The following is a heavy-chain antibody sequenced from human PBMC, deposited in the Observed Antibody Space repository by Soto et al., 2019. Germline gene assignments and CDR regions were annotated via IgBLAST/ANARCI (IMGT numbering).Heavy chain of an antibody. CDR2: IRGSDGST. CDR1: GFTFSSYA. V-gene: IGHV3-23*01. D-gene: IGHD4-17*01. J-gene: IGHJ4*02. CDR3: AKMGGDYVTRRVRGAVHYFDY. Sequence: EVQLLESGGDLVQPGESLRLSCAASGFTFSSYAMSWVRQAPGKGLEWISGIRGSDGSTYYADSVKGRFTISRDNSNTLSLQMNSLRAEDKAVYYCAKMGGDYVTRRVRGAVHYFDYWGQGTLVTVSS.